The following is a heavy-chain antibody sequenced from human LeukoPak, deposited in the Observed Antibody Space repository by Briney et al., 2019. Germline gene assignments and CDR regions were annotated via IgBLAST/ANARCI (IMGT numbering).Heavy chain of an antibody. J-gene: IGHJ4*02. CDR3: ARLGWELQGVFDY. CDR2: INWNGGST. D-gene: IGHD1-26*01. Sequence: GGSLRLSCAACGFTFDDYGMSWVRQAPGKGLEWVSGINWNGGSTGYADSVKGRFTISRGNAKNSLYLQMNSLRAEDTALYHCARLGWELQGVFDYWGQGTLVTVSS. CDR1: GFTFDDYG. V-gene: IGHV3-20*01.